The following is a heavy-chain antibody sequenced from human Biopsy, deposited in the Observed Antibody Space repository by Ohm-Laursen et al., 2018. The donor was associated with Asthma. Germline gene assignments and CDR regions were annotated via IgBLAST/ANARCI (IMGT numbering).Heavy chain of an antibody. CDR1: GGSISSFY. D-gene: IGHD6-19*01. Sequence: SQTLSLTWSVYGGSISSFYWSWIRQSPEKGLEWMGYVYWTGSTNYNPSLKSRITMSVDTSKNRMFLELTSVTAADTAICYCVRAVRNEQWLAPFDYWGQGKPVTVSS. J-gene: IGHJ4*02. V-gene: IGHV4-59*01. CDR2: VYWTGST. CDR3: VRAVRNEQWLAPFDY.